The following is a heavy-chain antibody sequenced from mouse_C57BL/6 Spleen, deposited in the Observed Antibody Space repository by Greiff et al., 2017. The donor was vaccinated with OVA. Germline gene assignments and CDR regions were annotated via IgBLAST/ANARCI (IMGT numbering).Heavy chain of an antibody. Sequence: EVKLMESGGDLVKPGGSLKLSCAASGFTFSSYGMSWVRQTPDKRLEWVATISSGGSYTYYPDSVQGRFTISRDNAKNTLYLQMSSLKSEDTAMYYCARQGYSNFDDWGQGTTLTVSS. CDR3: ARQGYSNFDD. V-gene: IGHV5-6*01. CDR2: ISSGGSYT. CDR1: GFTFSSYG. J-gene: IGHJ2*01. D-gene: IGHD2-12*01.